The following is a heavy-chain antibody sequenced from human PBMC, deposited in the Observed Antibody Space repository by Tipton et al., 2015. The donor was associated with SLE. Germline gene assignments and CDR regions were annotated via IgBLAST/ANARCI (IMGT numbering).Heavy chain of an antibody. CDR3: ARAYAGDVDY. J-gene: IGHJ4*02. CDR2: INHSGST. Sequence: LSCAVYGGSFSGYYWSWIRQPPGKGLEWIGEINHSGSTNYNPSLKSRVTISVDTSKNQFSLKLSSVTAADTAVYYCARAYAGDVDYWGQGTLVTVSS. CDR1: GGSFSGYY. V-gene: IGHV4-34*01. D-gene: IGHD2-2*01.